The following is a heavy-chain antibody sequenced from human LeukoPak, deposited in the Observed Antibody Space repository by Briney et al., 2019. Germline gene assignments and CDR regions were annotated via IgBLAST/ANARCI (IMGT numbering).Heavy chain of an antibody. CDR2: IYYSGST. J-gene: IGHJ6*03. Sequence: SETLSLTCTVSGGSISSYYWSWIRQPPGKGLEWIGYIYYSGSTNYSPSLKSRVTISVDTSKNQSSLRLNSVTAADTAVYYCSSGSYSYYYMDVWGKGTTVTVSS. CDR1: GGSISSYY. CDR3: SSGSYSYYYMDV. V-gene: IGHV4-59*01. D-gene: IGHD1-26*01.